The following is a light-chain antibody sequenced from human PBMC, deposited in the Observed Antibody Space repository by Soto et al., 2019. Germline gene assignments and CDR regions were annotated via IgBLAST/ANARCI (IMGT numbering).Light chain of an antibody. CDR2: ATS. V-gene: IGKV1-27*01. J-gene: IGKJ3*01. CDR1: QGIAPY. Sequence: DVQMTQSPSSLSAFVGDRVTITCRASQGIAPYLAWFQQKPGKVPKLLIYATSTLQSGVPSRFSGSGSGTDFTLTISSLQPEDVATYYCQKYNSAPLRFGPGTKVDIK. CDR3: QKYNSAPLR.